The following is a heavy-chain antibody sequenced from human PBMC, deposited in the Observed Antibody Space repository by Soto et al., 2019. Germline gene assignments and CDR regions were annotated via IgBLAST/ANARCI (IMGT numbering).Heavy chain of an antibody. J-gene: IGHJ4*02. CDR1: GFTFSSYA. D-gene: IGHD3-10*01. V-gene: IGHV3-23*01. CDR3: AKDLLGYGSAY. Sequence: GGSLGLSCAASGFTFSSYAMSWVRQAPGKGLEWVSAISGSGGSTYYADSVKGRFTISRDNSKNTLYLQMNSLRAEDTAVYYCAKDLLGYGSAYWGQGTLVTVSS. CDR2: ISGSGGST.